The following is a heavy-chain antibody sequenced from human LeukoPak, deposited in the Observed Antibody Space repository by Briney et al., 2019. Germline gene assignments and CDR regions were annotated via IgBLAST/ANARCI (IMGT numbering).Heavy chain of an antibody. Sequence: GGSLRLSCAASGFIFSSYEMNWVRQAPGKGLEWVSYISSSGRTKYYADSVKGRFTISRDNAKNSLYLQMNSLRVEDTAVYYCARDSEWLSDYWGQGTLVTVSS. CDR2: ISSSGRTK. CDR3: ARDSEWLSDY. V-gene: IGHV3-48*03. D-gene: IGHD5-12*01. CDR1: GFIFSSYE. J-gene: IGHJ4*02.